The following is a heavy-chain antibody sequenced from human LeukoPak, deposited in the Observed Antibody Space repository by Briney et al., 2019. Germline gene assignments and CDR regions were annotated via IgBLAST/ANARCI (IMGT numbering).Heavy chain of an antibody. V-gene: IGHV4-4*07. Sequence: SETLSLTCTVSGGSIGSYYWSWIRQPAGKGLEWIGRVYTSGSTNYNPSLKSRVTISVDTSKNQFSLKLSSVTAADTAVYYCARHLGWWLRVRAFDYWGQGTLVTVSS. D-gene: IGHD5-12*01. J-gene: IGHJ4*02. CDR1: GGSIGSYY. CDR2: VYTSGST. CDR3: ARHLGWWLRVRAFDY.